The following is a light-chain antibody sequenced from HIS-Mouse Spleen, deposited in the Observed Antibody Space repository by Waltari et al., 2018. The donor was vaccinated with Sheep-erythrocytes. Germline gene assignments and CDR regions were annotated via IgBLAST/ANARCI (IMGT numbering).Light chain of an antibody. Sequence: SYELTQPPSVSVSPGQTASITCSGDKVGDKYACWYQQKPGQSPGLVIYQDSKRPSGIPERFSGSNSGNTATRTISGTQAMDEADYYCQAWDSSTAVFGGGTKLTVL. CDR1: KVGDKY. CDR2: QDS. V-gene: IGLV3-1*01. CDR3: QAWDSSTAV. J-gene: IGLJ2*01.